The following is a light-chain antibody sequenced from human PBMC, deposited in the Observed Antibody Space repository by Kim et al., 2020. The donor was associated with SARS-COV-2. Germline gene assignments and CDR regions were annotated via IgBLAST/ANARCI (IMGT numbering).Light chain of an antibody. V-gene: IGLV3-1*01. CDR3: QAWDSSTWV. J-gene: IGLJ1*01. CDR2: QDT. Sequence: SYELTQPPSVSVSPGQTASITCSGDKLGDKYASWYQQRPGQSPVLVIYQDTKRPSGIPERFSGSNSGNTATLTISGTQAMDEADYYCQAWDSSTWVFGTGTKVTVL. CDR1: KLGDKY.